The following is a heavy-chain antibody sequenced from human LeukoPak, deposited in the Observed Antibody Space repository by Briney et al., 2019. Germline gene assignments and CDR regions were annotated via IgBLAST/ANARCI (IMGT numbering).Heavy chain of an antibody. CDR2: ISGSGGST. D-gene: IGHD5-18*01. Sequence: GGSLRLSCAASGFTFSSYAMSWGRQAPGKGLEWVSAISGSGGSTYYADSVKGRFTISRDNSKNTLYLQMNSLRAEDTAVYYCAKVFIQRSYYFDYWGQGTLVTVSS. J-gene: IGHJ4*02. CDR1: GFTFSSYA. V-gene: IGHV3-23*01. CDR3: AKVFIQRSYYFDY.